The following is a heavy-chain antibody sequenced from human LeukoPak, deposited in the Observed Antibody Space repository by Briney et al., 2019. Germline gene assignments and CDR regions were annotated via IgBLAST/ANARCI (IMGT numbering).Heavy chain of an antibody. CDR1: GFTFDDYA. CDR3: ARDETDTASFYY. CDR2: ISYDGSNK. J-gene: IGHJ4*02. D-gene: IGHD5-18*01. Sequence: GRSLRLSCAASGFTFDDYAMHWVRQAPGKGLEWVAVISYDGSNKYYADSVKGRFTISRDNSKNTLYLQMNSLRAEDTAVYYCARDETDTASFYYWGQGTLVTVSS. V-gene: IGHV3-30-3*01.